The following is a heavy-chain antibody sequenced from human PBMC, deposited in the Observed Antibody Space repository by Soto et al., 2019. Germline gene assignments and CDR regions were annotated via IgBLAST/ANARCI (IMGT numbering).Heavy chain of an antibody. V-gene: IGHV3-30*18. CDR2: ISYDGSNK. J-gene: IGHJ4*02. Sequence: QVQLVESGGGVVQPGRSLRLSCAASGFTFSSHGMHWVRQAPGKGLEWVAVISYDGSNKYYADSVKGRFTISRDDSKNTMYMQMNRLRAEDTAMYYCAKDRWVSTFWWYFAYWGQGTLVTVSS. D-gene: IGHD3-16*01. CDR3: AKDRWVSTFWWYFAY. CDR1: GFTFSSHG.